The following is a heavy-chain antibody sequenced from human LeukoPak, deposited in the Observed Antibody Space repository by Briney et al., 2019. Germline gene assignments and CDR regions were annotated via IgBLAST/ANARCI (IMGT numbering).Heavy chain of an antibody. J-gene: IGHJ4*02. D-gene: IGHD6-19*01. CDR3: TSSSAEEWLFDC. Sequence: RESLRLSCVASGFTFSGAWMSWVRQAPGKGLEWVGRIKSETDGGTTDYAAPVKGRFTISRDDSKSTVSLQMNSLQSEDTAVYYCTSSSAEEWLFDCWGQGTLVTVSS. CDR2: IKSETDGGTT. CDR1: GFTFSGAW. V-gene: IGHV3-15*01.